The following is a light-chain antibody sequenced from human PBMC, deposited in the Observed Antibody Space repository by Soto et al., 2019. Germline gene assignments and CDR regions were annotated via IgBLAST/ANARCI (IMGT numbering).Light chain of an antibody. CDR1: SSNIGSNY. J-gene: IGLJ2*01. V-gene: IGLV1-47*01. CDR2: RAD. Sequence: QLVLTQSPSASGTPGQTVTISCSGRSSNIGSNYVYWYHQLPGTAPRLVMYRADQRPSGVSDRFSGSKSGTSASLAISGLRSEDEGDYYCAAWDDIVSGLVFGGGTKLTVL. CDR3: AAWDDIVSGLV.